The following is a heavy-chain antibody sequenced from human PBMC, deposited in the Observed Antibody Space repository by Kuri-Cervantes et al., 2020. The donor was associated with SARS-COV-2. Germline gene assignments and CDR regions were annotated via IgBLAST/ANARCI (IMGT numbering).Heavy chain of an antibody. CDR2: IIPVLRVE. J-gene: IGHJ3*02. V-gene: IGHV1-69*04. CDR1: GGTLSTYT. CDR3: ARDSEFTRDAFEI. Sequence: KISCKASGGTLSTYTVTWVRQAPGQGLEWMGRIIPVLRVENYAQKFQGRVTITADKSTNTAYMELTSLRSEDTAVYYCARDSEFTRDAFEIWGQGTMVTVSS.